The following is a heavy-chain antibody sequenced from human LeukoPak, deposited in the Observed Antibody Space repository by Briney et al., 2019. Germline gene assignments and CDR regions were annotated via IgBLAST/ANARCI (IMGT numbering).Heavy chain of an antibody. CDR3: AKDSGITGIQRPFDY. Sequence: SGGSLRLSCATSGFTFSIFAMHWVRDTRGKGREGVALTWFDGSSEYYAYSVRGRFTISRDNSKNTLHLQKSSLRDEDTAVYFGAKDSGITGIQRPFDYWGQGTLVTVSS. J-gene: IGHJ4*02. D-gene: IGHD1-20*01. CDR2: TWFDGSSE. CDR1: GFTFSIFA. V-gene: IGHV3-33*06.